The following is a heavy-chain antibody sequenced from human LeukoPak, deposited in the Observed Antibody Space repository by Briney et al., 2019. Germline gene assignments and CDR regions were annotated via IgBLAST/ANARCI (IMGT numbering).Heavy chain of an antibody. V-gene: IGHV3-48*03. Sequence: GGSLRLSCAASGFTFSSYEMNWVRQAPGKGLEWVSYISSSGSTIYYADSVKGRFTISRDNAKNSLYLQMNSLGAEDTAVYYCARADDYGDYLLDYWGQGTLVTVSS. J-gene: IGHJ4*02. CDR2: ISSSGSTI. D-gene: IGHD4-17*01. CDR1: GFTFSSYE. CDR3: ARADDYGDYLLDY.